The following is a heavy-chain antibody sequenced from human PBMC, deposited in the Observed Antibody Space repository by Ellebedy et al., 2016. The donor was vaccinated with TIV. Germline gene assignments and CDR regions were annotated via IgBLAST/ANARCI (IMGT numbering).Heavy chain of an antibody. CDR2: IYYDGST. Sequence: WVRQPPGKGLEWIGSIYYDGSTYYNPSLKSRVTISKDTSKNQFSLKLTSVTAADTAVYYCARRSSYWSALDFWGQGTLATVSS. V-gene: IGHV4-39*01. J-gene: IGHJ4*02. CDR3: ARRSSYWSALDF. D-gene: IGHD6-19*01.